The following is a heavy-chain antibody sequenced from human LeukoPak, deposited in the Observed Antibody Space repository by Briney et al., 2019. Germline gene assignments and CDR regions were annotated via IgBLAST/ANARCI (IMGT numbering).Heavy chain of an antibody. V-gene: IGHV1-8*01. Sequence: ASVKVSCKASGYTFTSYDINWVRQATGQGLEWMGWMNPNSGNTGYAQKFQGRVTMTRNTSISTAYMELSSLRSEDTAVYYCAGGFRYDTLFDPWGQGTLVTVSS. CDR2: MNPNSGNT. CDR3: AGGFRYDTLFDP. CDR1: GYTFTSYD. J-gene: IGHJ5*02. D-gene: IGHD3-9*01.